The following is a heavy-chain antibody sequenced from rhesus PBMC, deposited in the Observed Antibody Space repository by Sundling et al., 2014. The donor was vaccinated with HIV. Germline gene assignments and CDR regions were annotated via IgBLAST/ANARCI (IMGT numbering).Heavy chain of an antibody. V-gene: IGHV4-173*01. CDR1: GGSIRTFY. D-gene: IGHD3-3*01. CDR2: ISGSGGST. CDR3: ARRVTVFGLIIIEGDYFDF. Sequence: QVQLQESGPGLVKPSETLSLTCAVSGGSIRTFYWNWIRQPPGKGLEWIGRISGSGGSTDYNPSLKSRVAITTHTSKNQFSLNLNSVTAADTAVYYCARRVTVFGLIIIEGDYFDFWGQGILVTVPS. J-gene: IGHJ4*01.